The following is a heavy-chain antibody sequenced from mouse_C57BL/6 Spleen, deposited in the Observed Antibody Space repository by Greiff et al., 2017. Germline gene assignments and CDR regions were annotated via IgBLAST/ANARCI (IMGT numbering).Heavy chain of an antibody. D-gene: IGHD1-1*01. CDR3: ARDGTTVVARWYFDV. V-gene: IGHV5-17*01. J-gene: IGHJ1*03. Sequence: EVQRVESGGGLVKPGGSLKLSCAASGFTFSDYGMHWVRQAPEKGLEWVAYISSGSSTIYYADTVKGRFTISRDNAKNTLFLQMTSLRSEDTAMYYCARDGTTVVARWYFDVWGTGTTVTVSS. CDR2: ISSGSSTI. CDR1: GFTFSDYG.